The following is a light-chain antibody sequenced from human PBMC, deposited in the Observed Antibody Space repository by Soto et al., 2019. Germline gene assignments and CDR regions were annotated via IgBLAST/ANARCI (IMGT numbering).Light chain of an antibody. CDR1: QNINTY. CDR3: QQTSSAPFT. J-gene: IGKJ3*01. CDR2: DAA. V-gene: IGKV1-39*01. Sequence: DIQMTQSPYSLSAAVGDRVTIACRASQNINTYLNWYQQKPGKAPKLLIFDAASFQSGVPSRFSGGGSSTDFTLTNTSLQPEDFATYYGQQTSSAPFTFGPGTKVDIK.